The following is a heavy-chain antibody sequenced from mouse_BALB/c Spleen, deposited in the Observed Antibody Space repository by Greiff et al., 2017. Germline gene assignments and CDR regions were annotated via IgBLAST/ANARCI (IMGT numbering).Heavy chain of an antibody. Sequence: VQLQQPGAELVKPGAPVKLSCKASGYTFTSYWMNWVKQRPGRGLEWIGRIDPSDSETHYNQKFKDKATLTVDKSSSTAYIQLSSLTSEDSAVYYCARSMAAPFAYWGQGTLVTVSA. CDR3: ARSMAAPFAY. CDR1: GYTFTSYW. J-gene: IGHJ3*01. CDR2: IDPSDSET. V-gene: IGHV1-69*02.